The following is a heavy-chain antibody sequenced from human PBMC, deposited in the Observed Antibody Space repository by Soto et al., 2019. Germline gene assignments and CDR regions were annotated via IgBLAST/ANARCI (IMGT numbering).Heavy chain of an antibody. V-gene: IGHV4-39*01. Sequence: QLQLQESGPGLVKPSETLSLTCTVSGGSISSSSYYWGWIRQPPGKGLEWIGSIYYSGSTYYNPSLKSRVTISVDTSKNQFSLKLSSVTAADTAVYYCASGRITMVRGVPRGMDVWGQGTTVTVSS. D-gene: IGHD3-10*01. J-gene: IGHJ6*02. CDR3: ASGRITMVRGVPRGMDV. CDR2: IYYSGST. CDR1: GGSISSSSYY.